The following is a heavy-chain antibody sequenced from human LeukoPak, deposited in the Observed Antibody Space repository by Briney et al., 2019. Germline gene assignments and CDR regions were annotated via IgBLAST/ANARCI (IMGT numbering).Heavy chain of an antibody. Sequence: GASVKVSCKASGYTFTSYGISWVRQAPGQGLEWMGWISAYNGNTNYAQKLQGRVTMTTDTSTSTAYMELRSLRSDDTAVYYCARDLRYFDWWHDAFDIWGQGTMVTVSS. J-gene: IGHJ3*02. CDR3: ARDLRYFDWWHDAFDI. CDR1: GYTFTSYG. D-gene: IGHD3-9*01. V-gene: IGHV1-18*01. CDR2: ISAYNGNT.